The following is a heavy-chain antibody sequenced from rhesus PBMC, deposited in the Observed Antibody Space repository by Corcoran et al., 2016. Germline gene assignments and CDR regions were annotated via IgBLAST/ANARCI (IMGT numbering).Heavy chain of an antibody. D-gene: IGHD6-13*01. CDR3: AIDVGSWSPYFDY. V-gene: IGHV4-160*01. CDR2: IRSGGST. Sequence: QVQLQQWGEGLVKPSETLSLTCAVYGGSISSNYWSWIRQPPGKRLEWIGRIRSGGSTNYNPSLNSRVPISIDTSKNQFSLKLSSVTAAVTAVYYCAIDVGSWSPYFDYWGQGVLVTVSS. CDR1: GGSISSNY. J-gene: IGHJ4*01.